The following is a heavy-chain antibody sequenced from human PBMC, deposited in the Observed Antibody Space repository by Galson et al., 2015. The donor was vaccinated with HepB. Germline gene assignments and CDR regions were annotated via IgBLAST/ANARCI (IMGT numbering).Heavy chain of an antibody. J-gene: IGHJ2*01. CDR3: ARISASGTWRLWYFDL. V-gene: IGHV3-30-3*01. Sequence: SLRLSCAASGFTFSTFSIHWVRQAPGKGLDWVAVISYDGSNKYYADSVKGRFTISRDNSKNTLYLQMNSLRAEDTAMYYCARISASGTWRLWYFDLWGRGTLVTVS. CDR1: GFTFSTFS. CDR2: ISYDGSNK. D-gene: IGHD6-13*01.